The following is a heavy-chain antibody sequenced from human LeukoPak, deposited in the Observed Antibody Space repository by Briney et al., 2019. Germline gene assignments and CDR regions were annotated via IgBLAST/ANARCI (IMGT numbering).Heavy chain of an antibody. CDR1: GYSFTDYY. CDR3: ARRWFGELSLDY. J-gene: IGHJ4*02. CDR2: INPNHGGT. D-gene: IGHD3-10*01. V-gene: IGHV1-2*02. Sequence: ASVKVSCKASGYSFTDYYINWVRQAPGQGLEWMGWINPNHGGTHYAQKFQGRVTMTRDTSITTAYMELSSLRSDDTAVYYCARRWFGELSLDYWGQGTLVTVSS.